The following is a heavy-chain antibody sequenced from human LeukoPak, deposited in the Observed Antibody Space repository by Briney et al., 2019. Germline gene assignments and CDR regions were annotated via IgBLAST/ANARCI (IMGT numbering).Heavy chain of an antibody. Sequence: SETLSLTCTVSGGSISSYYWSWIRQPPGKGLEWIGYIYYSGSTYYNPSLKSRVTISIDTSKNQFSLNLSSVTAADTAVYFCARFDYGDYVDAFDIWGQGTMVTVSS. CDR2: IYYSGST. CDR1: GGSISSYY. J-gene: IGHJ3*02. CDR3: ARFDYGDYVDAFDI. V-gene: IGHV4-59*12. D-gene: IGHD4-17*01.